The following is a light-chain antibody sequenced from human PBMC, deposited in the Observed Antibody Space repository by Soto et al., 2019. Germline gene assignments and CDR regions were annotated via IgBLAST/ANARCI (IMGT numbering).Light chain of an antibody. CDR3: MQALQPPLT. J-gene: IGKJ5*01. V-gene: IGKV2-28*01. CDR1: QSLLHSNGYNY. Sequence: EIVLTQSPLSLPVTPGEPASISCISSQSLLHSNGYNYVDWYLQKPGQSPQLLIYLVSNRASGVPDRFSGSGSGTDFTLKISRVEAEDVGLYYCMQALQPPLTFGQVTRLAIK. CDR2: LVS.